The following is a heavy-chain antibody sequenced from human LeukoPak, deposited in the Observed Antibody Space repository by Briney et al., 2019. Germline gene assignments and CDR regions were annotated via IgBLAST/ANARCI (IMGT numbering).Heavy chain of an antibody. V-gene: IGHV1-46*01. J-gene: IGHJ5*02. D-gene: IGHD1-1*01. CDR3: ARQFPVQLERRNTVNWFDP. CDR2: INLSGGTT. Sequence: GASVKVSCKASGYTFTSYFMHWVRQAPGQGLEWMGIINLSGGTTTYAQKFQGRVTMTRDTSTGTVYMELSSLRSEDTAVYYCARQFPVQLERRNTVNWFDPWGQGTLVTVSS. CDR1: GYTFTSYF.